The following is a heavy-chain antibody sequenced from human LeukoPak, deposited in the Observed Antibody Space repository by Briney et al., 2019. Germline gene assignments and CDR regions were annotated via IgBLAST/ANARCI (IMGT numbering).Heavy chain of an antibody. CDR2: IKSKTDGGTT. D-gene: IGHD3-16*02. CDR3: TTDPDYVWGSYRQNY. V-gene: IGHV3-15*01. J-gene: IGHJ4*02. CDR1: GLTFSNAW. Sequence: GGSLRLSCAASGLTFSNAWMSWVRQAPGKGLEWVGRIKSKTDGGTTDYAAPVKGRFTITRDDSKNTLYLQMNSLKTEDTAVYYCTTDPDYVWGSYRQNYWGQGTLVTVS.